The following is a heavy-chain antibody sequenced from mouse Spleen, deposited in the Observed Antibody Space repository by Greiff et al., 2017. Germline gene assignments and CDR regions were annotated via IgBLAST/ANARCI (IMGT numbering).Heavy chain of an antibody. Sequence: EVKLMESGGGLVKPGGSLKLSCAASGFTFSSYAMSWVRQTPEKRLEWVATISDGGSYTYYPDNVKGRFTISRDNAKNNLYLQMSHLKSEDTAMYYCARGPFTTVVATDWYFDVWGTGTTVTVSS. D-gene: IGHD1-1*01. CDR3: ARGPFTTVVATDWYFDV. CDR2: ISDGGSYT. CDR1: GFTFSSYA. V-gene: IGHV5-4*03. J-gene: IGHJ1*03.